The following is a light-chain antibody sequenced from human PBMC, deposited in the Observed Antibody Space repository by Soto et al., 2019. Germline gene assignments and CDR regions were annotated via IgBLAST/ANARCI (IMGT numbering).Light chain of an antibody. Sequence: IVMTQSPATLSVSPGERATLSCRPSQSISSNLAWYQQKPGQPPRLLIYGASTRATGIPAKFSGSGSGTEFTLTISSLQSEDSAVYYCQQYQSWLTFGGGTKVEIK. CDR3: QQYQSWLT. V-gene: IGKV3-15*01. CDR1: QSISSN. J-gene: IGKJ4*01. CDR2: GAS.